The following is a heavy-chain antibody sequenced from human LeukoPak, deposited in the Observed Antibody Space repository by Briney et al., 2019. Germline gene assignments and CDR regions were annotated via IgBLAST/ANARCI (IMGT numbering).Heavy chain of an antibody. CDR3: ARGVHYYYFDY. CDR2: TYYRSKWNN. J-gene: IGHJ4*02. D-gene: IGHD2/OR15-2a*01. CDR1: GDSVSSDSAS. V-gene: IGHV6-1*01. Sequence: SQTLSLTCAISGDSVSSDSASWSWIRQSPSRGLEWLGRTYYRSKWNNDYAVSVKSRITINPDTSNNQFSLQLNFVTPEDTAVYYCARGVHYYYFDYWGQGTLVTVSS.